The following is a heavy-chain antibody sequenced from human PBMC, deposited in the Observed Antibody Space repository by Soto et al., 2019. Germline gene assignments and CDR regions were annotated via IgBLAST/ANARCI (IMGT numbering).Heavy chain of an antibody. V-gene: IGHV1-69*02. J-gene: IGHJ6*03. CDR2: IIPILGIA. CDR1: GGTFSSYT. Sequence: QVQLVQSGAEVQKPGSSVKVSCKASGGTFSSYTISWVRQAPGQGLEWMGRIIPILGIANYAQKFQGRVTITADKSTSTAYMELSSLRSEDTAVYYCARVYCSGGSCNFGMDVWGKGTTVTVSS. D-gene: IGHD2-15*01. CDR3: ARVYCSGGSCNFGMDV.